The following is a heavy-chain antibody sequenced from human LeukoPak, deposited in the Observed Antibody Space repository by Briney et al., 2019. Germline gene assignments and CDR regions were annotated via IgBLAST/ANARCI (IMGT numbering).Heavy chain of an antibody. CDR1: GGTFSSYA. CDR2: IIPIFGTA. Sequence: ASVKVSCKASGGTFSSYAISWVRQAPGQGLEWMGGIIPIFGTANYAQKFQGRVTITTDESTSTAYMELSSLRSEDTAVYYCARGGTYSNYVNYFDYWGQGTLVTVSS. V-gene: IGHV1-69*05. CDR3: ARGGTYSNYVNYFDY. J-gene: IGHJ4*02. D-gene: IGHD4-11*01.